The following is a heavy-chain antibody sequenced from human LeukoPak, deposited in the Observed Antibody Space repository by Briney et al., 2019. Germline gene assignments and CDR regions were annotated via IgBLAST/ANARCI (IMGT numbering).Heavy chain of an antibody. V-gene: IGHV1-8*01. CDR3: ARGLRITMIVVVTHNWFDP. J-gene: IGHJ5*02. CDR1: GYTFTSYD. D-gene: IGHD3-22*01. Sequence: ASVKVSCKASGYTFTSYDINWVRQATGQGLEWIGWMNPNSGNTGYAQKFQGRVTMTRNTSISTAYMELSSLRSEDTAVYYCARGLRITMIVVVTHNWFDPWGQRTPVTVSS. CDR2: MNPNSGNT.